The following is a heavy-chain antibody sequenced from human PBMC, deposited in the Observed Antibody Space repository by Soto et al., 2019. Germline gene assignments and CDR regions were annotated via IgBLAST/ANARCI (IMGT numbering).Heavy chain of an antibody. J-gene: IGHJ4*02. D-gene: IGHD5-12*01. V-gene: IGHV1-8*01. Sequence: ASVKVSCKASGYTFTSYDINWVRQATGQGLEWMGWMNPNSGNTGYAQKFQGRVTMTRNTSISTAYMELSSLRSEDTAVYYCASEDGYKPYFDYWGQGTLVTVSS. CDR1: GYTFTSYD. CDR2: MNPNSGNT. CDR3: ASEDGYKPYFDY.